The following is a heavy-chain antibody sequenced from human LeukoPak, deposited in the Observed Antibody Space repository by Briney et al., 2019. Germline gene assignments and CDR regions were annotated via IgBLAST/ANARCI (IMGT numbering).Heavy chain of an antibody. V-gene: IGHV4-34*01. CDR3: ARGYSSSWYPYYFDY. J-gene: IGHJ4*02. CDR1: GGSFSGYY. D-gene: IGHD6-13*01. Sequence: SETLSLTCAVYGGSFSGYYWSWIRQPPGKGLEWIGEINHSGSTNYNPSLKSRVTISVDTSKNQFSLKLSSVTAADTAVYYCARGYSSSWYPYYFDYWGQGTLVTVSS. CDR2: INHSGST.